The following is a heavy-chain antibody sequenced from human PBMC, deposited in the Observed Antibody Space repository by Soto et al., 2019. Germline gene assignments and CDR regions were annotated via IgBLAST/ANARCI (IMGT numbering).Heavy chain of an antibody. J-gene: IGHJ6*02. CDR2: ITPIFGTA. D-gene: IGHD6-19*01. V-gene: IGHV1-69*13. CDR1: RVAFSKFI. CDR3: AKVRYSSPMGYYYGMDV. Sequence: SVKVSCKASRVAFSKFIVTWVRQAPGLGLEWVGGITPIFGTANYAQKFQGRVTITADESTSTSYMEVNNLRSEDTAVYYCAKVRYSSPMGYYYGMDVWGQGTTVTVSS.